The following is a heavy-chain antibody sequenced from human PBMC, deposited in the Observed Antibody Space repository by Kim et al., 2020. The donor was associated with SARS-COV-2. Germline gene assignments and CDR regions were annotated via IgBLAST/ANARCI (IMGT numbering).Heavy chain of an antibody. Sequence: SETLSLTCAVSGGSISSGGYSWSWIRQPPGKGLEWIGYIYHSGSTYYNPSLKSRVTISVDRSKNQFSLKLSSVTAADTAVYYCARAYYYDSSDDAFDIWGQGTMVTVSS. CDR1: GGSISSGGYS. V-gene: IGHV4-30-2*01. D-gene: IGHD3-22*01. CDR3: ARAYYYDSSDDAFDI. CDR2: IYHSGST. J-gene: IGHJ3*02.